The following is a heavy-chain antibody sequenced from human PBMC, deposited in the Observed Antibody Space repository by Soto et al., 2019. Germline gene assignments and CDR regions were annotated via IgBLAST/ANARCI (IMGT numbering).Heavy chain of an antibody. CDR3: ARDGGLISYFYNGMDV. Sequence: EVQLVESGGGLVQPGGSLRLSCAASGFTFSSYEMNWVRQAPGKGLEWVSYISSSGSTIYYADSVKGRFTISRDNAKNSLYLQMNSLRAEDTAVYYCARDGGLISYFYNGMDVWGQGATVTVSS. J-gene: IGHJ6*02. CDR1: GFTFSSYE. D-gene: IGHD3-16*01. V-gene: IGHV3-48*03. CDR2: ISSSGSTI.